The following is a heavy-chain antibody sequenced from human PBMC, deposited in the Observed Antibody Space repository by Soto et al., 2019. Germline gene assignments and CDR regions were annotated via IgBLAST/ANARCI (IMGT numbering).Heavy chain of an antibody. D-gene: IGHD1-20*01. V-gene: IGHV3-48*04. CDR1: GFTFSSYA. CDR2: ISSSGSTI. CDR3: ARGIKIRYHWNPDAFDI. J-gene: IGHJ3*02. Sequence: GGSLRLSCAASGFTFSSYAMSWVRQAPGKGLEWVSYISSSGSTIYYADSVKGRFTISRDNAKNSLYLQMNSLRAEDTAVYYCARGIKIRYHWNPDAFDIWGQGTMVTVS.